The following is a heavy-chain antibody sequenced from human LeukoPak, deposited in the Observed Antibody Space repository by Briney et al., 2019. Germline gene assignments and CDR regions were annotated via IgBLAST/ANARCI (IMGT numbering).Heavy chain of an antibody. CDR3: ARTVAYGDYPYYFDY. J-gene: IGHJ4*02. CDR1: GFTFSSYA. CDR2: ISYDGSNK. V-gene: IGHV3-30*04. D-gene: IGHD4-17*01. Sequence: GRSPRLSCAASGFTFSSYAMHWVRQAPGKGLEWVAVISYDGSNKYYADSVKGRFTISRDNSKNTLYLQMNSLRAEDTAVYYCARTVAYGDYPYYFDYWGQGTLVTVSS.